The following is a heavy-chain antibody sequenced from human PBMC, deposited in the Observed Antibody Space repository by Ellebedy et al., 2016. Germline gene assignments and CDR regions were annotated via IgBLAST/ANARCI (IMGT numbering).Heavy chain of an antibody. CDR2: IYYSGSI. V-gene: IGHV4-59*01. CDR1: GGSISTYY. Sequence: SETLSLTCTVSGGSISTYYWSWIRQPPGKGLEWIGYIYYSGSINYNPSLKSRVTISVDTSKNQFSLKVRSVTAADTAVYYCAREGAGWYGAFDYWGQGTLVTVSS. CDR3: AREGAGWYGAFDY. D-gene: IGHD6-19*01. J-gene: IGHJ4*02.